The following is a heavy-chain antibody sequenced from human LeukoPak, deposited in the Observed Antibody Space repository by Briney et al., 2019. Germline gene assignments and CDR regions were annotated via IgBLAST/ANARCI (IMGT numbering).Heavy chain of an antibody. V-gene: IGHV3-33*01. Sequence: GGSLTLSCTASGFTFSNYGMHWVRQAPGKGLEWVAVIWDDGGNKFYAASVKGRFTVSRDNSRNTLYLQMNGLRVEDTATYYCARVWSISLFDYWGQGTLVTVSS. CDR1: GFTFSNYG. CDR3: ARVWSISLFDY. D-gene: IGHD3-3*01. J-gene: IGHJ4*02. CDR2: IWDDGGNK.